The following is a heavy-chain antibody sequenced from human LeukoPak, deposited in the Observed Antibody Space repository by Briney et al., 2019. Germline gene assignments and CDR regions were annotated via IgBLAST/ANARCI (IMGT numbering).Heavy chain of an antibody. J-gene: IGHJ6*02. Sequence: SSETLSLTCTVSGGSISSYYWSWIRQPPGKGLEWIGYIYYSGSTNYNPSLKSRVTISVDTSKNQFSLKLSSVTAADTAVYYCARVPLDDYGDYVGYYYGMDVWGQGTTVTVSS. D-gene: IGHD4-17*01. V-gene: IGHV4-59*01. CDR2: IYYSGST. CDR1: GGSISSYY. CDR3: ARVPLDDYGDYVGYYYGMDV.